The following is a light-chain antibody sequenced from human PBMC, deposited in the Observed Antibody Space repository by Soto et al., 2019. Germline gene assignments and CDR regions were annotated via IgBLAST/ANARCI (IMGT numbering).Light chain of an antibody. CDR2: DVS. CDR1: TSDVGGYNY. J-gene: IGLJ3*02. Sequence: QSALTQPASVSGSPGQSITISCTGTTSDVGGYNYVSWYQHHPGIAPQLMIYDVSLRPSGVSNRFSGSKSGNTASLTISGLQAEDEAVYYCSSYTSSTTVVFGGGAKLTVL. CDR3: SSYTSSTTVV. V-gene: IGLV2-14*03.